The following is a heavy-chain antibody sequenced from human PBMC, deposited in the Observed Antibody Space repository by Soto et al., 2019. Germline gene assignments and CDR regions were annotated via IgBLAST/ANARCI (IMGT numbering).Heavy chain of an antibody. D-gene: IGHD2-2*01. CDR2: IIPILGIA. CDR1: GGTFSSYT. V-gene: IGHV1-69*02. CDR3: ASKGMPTGAIGDY. Sequence: QVQLVQSGAEVKKPGSSVKVSCKASGGTFSSYTISWVRQAPGQGLEWMGRIIPILGIANYAQKFQGRVTVTADKSTSTAYMELSSLRSEDTAVYYCASKGMPTGAIGDYWGQGTLVTVSS. J-gene: IGHJ4*02.